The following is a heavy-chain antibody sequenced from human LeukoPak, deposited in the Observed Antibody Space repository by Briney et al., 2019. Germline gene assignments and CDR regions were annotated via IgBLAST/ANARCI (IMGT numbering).Heavy chain of an antibody. CDR3: AKDISLSGISSTVPDY. V-gene: IGHV3-23*01. D-gene: IGHD4-11*01. CDR2: ISASGGST. Sequence: GGSLRLSCAASGLTFSTYAMSWVRQAPGKGLGWVSSISASGGSTYYADSVKGRFTISRDNSKGTLYLQMNSLRAEDTAVYYCAKDISLSGISSTVPDYWGQGTLVTVSS. J-gene: IGHJ4*02. CDR1: GLTFSTYA.